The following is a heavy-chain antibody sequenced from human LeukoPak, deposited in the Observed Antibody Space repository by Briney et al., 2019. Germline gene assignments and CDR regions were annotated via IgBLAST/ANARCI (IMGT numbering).Heavy chain of an antibody. CDR2: TSYDGSNK. CDR3: ARDDTSGWFAGYFDL. J-gene: IGHJ2*01. Sequence: GGSLRLSCAASGFIFSNYAMHWVRQAPGKGLEWVAVTSYDGSNKYHADSVKGRFTISRDNSKNTLYLQMNSLRAEDTAVYFCARDDTSGWFAGYFDLCGRGTLVTVSS. D-gene: IGHD6-19*01. CDR1: GFIFSNYA. V-gene: IGHV3-30*01.